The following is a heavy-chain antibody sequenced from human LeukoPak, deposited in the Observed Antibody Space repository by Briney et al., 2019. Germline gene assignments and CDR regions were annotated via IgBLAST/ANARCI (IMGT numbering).Heavy chain of an antibody. J-gene: IGHJ4*02. D-gene: IGHD3-10*01. CDR2: ISGSGGST. CDR1: GFTFTTYS. CDR3: ARRNYYGSGFDY. Sequence: GGSLRLSCAASGFTFTTYSLSWIRQAPGKGLEWVSAISGSGGSTYYADSVKGRFTISRDNSKNTLYLQMNSLRAEDTALYYCARRNYYGSGFDYWGQGTLVTVSS. V-gene: IGHV3-23*01.